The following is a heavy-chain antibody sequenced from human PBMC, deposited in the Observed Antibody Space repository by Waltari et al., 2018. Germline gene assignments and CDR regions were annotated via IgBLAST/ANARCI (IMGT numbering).Heavy chain of an antibody. Sequence: QVQLQESGPGLVKPSQTLSLTCTVSGGSISSGGYYWSWIRQHPGKGLEWIGYIHHIGRTDYTPALKRGVTISVDRSKNQFSLKLSSVTAADTAVYYCAGFGRGITFGGVIDGPYYFDYWGQGTLVTVSS. V-gene: IGHV4-31*09. CDR1: GGSISSGGYY. CDR2: IHHIGRT. J-gene: IGHJ4*02. CDR3: AGFGRGITFGGVIDGPYYFDY. D-gene: IGHD3-16*02.